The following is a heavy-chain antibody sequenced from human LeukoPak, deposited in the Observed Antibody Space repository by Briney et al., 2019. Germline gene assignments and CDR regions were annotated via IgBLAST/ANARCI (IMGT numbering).Heavy chain of an antibody. CDR1: GFTFSSYW. J-gene: IGHJ4*02. Sequence: RGSLRLSCADSGFTFSSYWMHWVRQAPGKVLVWVSRINRDGSTTTYADSVKGRFTISRDNAKNTLYLQMNSLRAEDTAVYYCARDLSGSRDNWGQGTLVTVSS. CDR3: ARDLSGSRDN. D-gene: IGHD2-15*01. V-gene: IGHV3-74*01. CDR2: INRDGSTT.